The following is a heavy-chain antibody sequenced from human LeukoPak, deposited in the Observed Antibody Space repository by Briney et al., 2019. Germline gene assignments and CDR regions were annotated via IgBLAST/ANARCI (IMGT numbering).Heavy chain of an antibody. CDR3: ARDKVNYYGSGSYARTIDY. J-gene: IGHJ4*02. D-gene: IGHD3-10*01. CDR1: GYTFTGYY. Sequence: GASVKVSCKASGYTFTGYYMHWVRQAPGQGLEWMGWINPNSGGTNYAQKFQGRVTMTRDTSISTAYMELSRLRSDDTAVYYCARDKVNYYGSGSYARTIDYWGQGTLVTASS. CDR2: INPNSGGT. V-gene: IGHV1-2*02.